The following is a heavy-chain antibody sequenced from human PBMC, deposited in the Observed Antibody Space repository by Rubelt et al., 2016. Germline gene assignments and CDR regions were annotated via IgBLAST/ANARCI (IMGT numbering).Heavy chain of an antibody. J-gene: IGHJ4*02. CDR2: GGST. D-gene: IGHD2-2*01. CDR3: AKLYQLPTIDY. V-gene: IGHV3-53*04. Sequence: GGSTYYADSVKGRFTISRHNSKNTLYLQMNSLRAEDTAVYYCAKLYQLPTIDYWGQGTLVTVSS.